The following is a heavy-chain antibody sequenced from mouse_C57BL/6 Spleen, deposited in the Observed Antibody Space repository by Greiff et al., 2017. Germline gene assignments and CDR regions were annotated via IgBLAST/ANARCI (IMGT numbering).Heavy chain of an antibody. Sequence: EVKLVESGGGLVQPGGSLKLSCAASGFTFSDYYMYWVRQTPEKRLEWVAYISNGGGSTYYPDTVKGRFTISRDNAKNTLYLQMSRLKSEDTAMYYCARRGHYSNYDYYAMDYWGQGTSVTVSS. J-gene: IGHJ4*01. CDR3: ARRGHYSNYDYYAMDY. CDR2: ISNGGGST. V-gene: IGHV5-12*01. CDR1: GFTFSDYY. D-gene: IGHD2-5*01.